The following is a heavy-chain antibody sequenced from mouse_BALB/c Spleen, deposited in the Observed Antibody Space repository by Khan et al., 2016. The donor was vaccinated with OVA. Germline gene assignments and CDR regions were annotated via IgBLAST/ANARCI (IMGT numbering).Heavy chain of an antibody. Sequence: VQLQQSGTVLARPGASVKMSCKASGYSFTSYWMHWVKQRPGQGLEWIGAIYPGNSDTRYNQKFKGKAKLTAVTSASTAYMELSSLTNKDSAVYYCTRSYDSYYFDYWGQGTTLTVSS. J-gene: IGHJ2*01. D-gene: IGHD2-4*01. V-gene: IGHV1-5*01. CDR2: IYPGNSDT. CDR3: TRSYDSYYFDY. CDR1: GYSFTSYW.